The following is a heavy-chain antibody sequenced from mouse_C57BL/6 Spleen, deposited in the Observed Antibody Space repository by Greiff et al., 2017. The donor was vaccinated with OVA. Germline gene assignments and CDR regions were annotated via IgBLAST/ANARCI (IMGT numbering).Heavy chain of an antibody. V-gene: IGHV5-17*01. J-gene: IGHJ4*01. CDR3: AAGGFRYYYAMDY. Sequence: DVHLVESGGGLVKPGGSLKLSCAASGFTFSDYGMHWVRQAPEKGLEWVAYISSGSSTIYYADTVKGRFTISRDNAKNTLFLQMTSLRSEDTAMYYCAAGGFRYYYAMDYWGQGTSVTVSS. CDR1: GFTFSDYG. CDR2: ISSGSSTI.